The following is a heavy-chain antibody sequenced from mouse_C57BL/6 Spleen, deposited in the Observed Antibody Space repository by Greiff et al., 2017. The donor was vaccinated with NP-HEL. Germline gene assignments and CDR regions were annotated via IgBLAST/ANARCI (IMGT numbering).Heavy chain of an antibody. D-gene: IGHD1-1*01. CDR3: ARPYYYGSSYDYFDY. V-gene: IGHV1-54*01. CDR1: GYAFTNYL. J-gene: IGHJ2*01. CDR2: INPGSGGT. Sequence: VQLQQSGAELVRPGTSVKVSCKASGYAFTNYLIEWVKQRPGQGLEWIGVINPGSGGTNYNEKFKGKATLTADKSSSTAYMQLSSLTSEDSAVYFCARPYYYGSSYDYFDYWGQGTTLTVSS.